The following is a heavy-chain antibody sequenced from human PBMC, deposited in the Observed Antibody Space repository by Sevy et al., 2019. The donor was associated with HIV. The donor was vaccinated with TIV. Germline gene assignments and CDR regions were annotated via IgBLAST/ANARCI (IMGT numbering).Heavy chain of an antibody. Sequence: ASVKVSCKASGYTFTVYYMHWVRQAPGQGLEWMGWINPNSGAKNYAQKFQGRVTMTRDTSISTAYMELSRLRSDDTAVYYCARGLLQFLDWILADSWGQGTLVTVSS. CDR3: ARGLLQFLDWILADS. CDR2: INPNSGAK. J-gene: IGHJ4*02. CDR1: GYTFTVYY. V-gene: IGHV1-2*02. D-gene: IGHD3-3*01.